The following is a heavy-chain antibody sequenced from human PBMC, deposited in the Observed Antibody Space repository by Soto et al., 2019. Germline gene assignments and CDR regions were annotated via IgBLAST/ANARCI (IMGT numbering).Heavy chain of an antibody. CDR3: ARDQGNSYDY. V-gene: IGHV3-21*01. Sequence: GGSLRLSCAASGFTFSSYSLNWVRQAPGKGLEWVSSISSSSSYIYYEDSVRGRFTISRDNAKKSLYLQMNSLRADDTAVYYCARDQGNSYDYWGQGTMVTVYS. CDR2: ISSSSSYI. CDR1: GFTFSSYS. J-gene: IGHJ4*02. D-gene: IGHD6-6*01.